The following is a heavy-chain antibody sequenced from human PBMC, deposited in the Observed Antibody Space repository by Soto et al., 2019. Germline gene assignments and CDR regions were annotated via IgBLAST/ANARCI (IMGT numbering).Heavy chain of an antibody. J-gene: IGHJ6*02. CDR3: ARDCRPGDWYSDYYYYGMDV. Sequence: QVKLVESGGGVVQPGRSLRLSCAASGFTFSSYGMQWVRQAPGKGLEWVAVIWYDGSNKHYADSVKGRFTISRDNSKNTLYLQMNSLRAEDTAVYYCARDCRPGDWYSDYYYYGMDVWGQGTTVTVSS. D-gene: IGHD1-1*01. CDR1: GFTFSSYG. V-gene: IGHV3-33*01. CDR2: IWYDGSNK.